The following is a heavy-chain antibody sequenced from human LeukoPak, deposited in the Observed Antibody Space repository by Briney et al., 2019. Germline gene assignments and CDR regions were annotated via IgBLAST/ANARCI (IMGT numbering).Heavy chain of an antibody. CDR3: ARAAAGTNSWYYFDY. J-gene: IGHJ4*02. CDR2: IHYSGST. V-gene: IGHV4-30-4*01. CDR1: GDSISSGDHY. D-gene: IGHD6-19*01. Sequence: SQTLSLTCTVSGDSISSGDHYWSWIRQPPGKGLEWIGYIHYSGSTYYNPSVKSRVIISVAMSKNQFSLSLDSLTAADSAVYYCARAAAGTNSWYYFDYWGQGTLVTVSS.